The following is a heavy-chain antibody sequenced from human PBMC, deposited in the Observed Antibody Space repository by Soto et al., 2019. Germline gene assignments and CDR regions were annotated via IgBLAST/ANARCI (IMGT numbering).Heavy chain of an antibody. CDR3: AKVVNSSSWAFDY. J-gene: IGHJ4*02. Sequence: GGSLRLSCAASGFTFSSYAMSWVRQAPGKGLEWVSAISGSGGSTYYADSVKGRFTISRDNSKNTLDLQMNSLRAEDTAVYYCAKVVNSSSWAFDYWGQGTLVTVSS. CDR1: GFTFSSYA. D-gene: IGHD6-13*01. CDR2: ISGSGGST. V-gene: IGHV3-23*01.